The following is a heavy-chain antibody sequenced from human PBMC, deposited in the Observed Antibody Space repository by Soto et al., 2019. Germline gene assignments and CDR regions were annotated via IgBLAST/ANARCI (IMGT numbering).Heavy chain of an antibody. J-gene: IGHJ3*02. CDR1: GFTFGDYA. CDR3: TSSFTIFGVVTLSAFDI. D-gene: IGHD3-3*01. CDR2: IRSKAYGGTT. Sequence: GGSLRLSCTASGFTFGDYAMSWFRQAPGKGLEWVGFIRSKAYGGTTEYAASVKGRFTISRDDSKSIAYLQMNSLKTEDTAVYYCTSSFTIFGVVTLSAFDIWGQGTMVTVSS. V-gene: IGHV3-49*03.